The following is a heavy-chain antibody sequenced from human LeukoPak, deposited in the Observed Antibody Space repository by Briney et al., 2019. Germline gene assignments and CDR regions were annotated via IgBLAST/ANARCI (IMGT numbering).Heavy chain of an antibody. V-gene: IGHV3-30-3*01. CDR3: ARETHRATPIGATFDY. Sequence: GGSLRLSCAASGFTFSSYAMHWVRQAPGKGLEWVAVISYDGSNKYYADSVKGRFTISRDNSKNTLYLQMNSLRAEDTAVYYCARETHRATPIGATFDYWGQGTLVTVSS. J-gene: IGHJ4*02. D-gene: IGHD5-12*01. CDR2: ISYDGSNK. CDR1: GFTFSSYA.